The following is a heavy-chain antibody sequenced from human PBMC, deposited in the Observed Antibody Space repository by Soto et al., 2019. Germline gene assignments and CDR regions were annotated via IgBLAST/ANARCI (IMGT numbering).Heavy chain of an antibody. V-gene: IGHV4-31*03. D-gene: IGHD2-15*01. CDR2: IYYSGST. CDR3: ARGSVVAATLFDF. J-gene: IGHJ4*02. Sequence: QVQLQESGPGLVKPSQTLSLTCTVSGGSISSGGYYWSWIRQHPGKGLEWIGYIYYSGSTYYNPSLKSRVHIAVDTSKNQASLKLSSVTAADTAVYYCARGSVVAATLFDFWGQGTLVTVSS. CDR1: GGSISSGGYY.